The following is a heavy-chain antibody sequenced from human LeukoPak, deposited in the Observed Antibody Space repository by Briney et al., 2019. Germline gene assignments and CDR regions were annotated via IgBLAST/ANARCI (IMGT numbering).Heavy chain of an antibody. CDR2: IYHSGST. D-gene: IGHD2-2*01. V-gene: IGHV4-38-2*02. J-gene: IGHJ6*03. CDR1: GYSISSGYY. Sequence: SETLSLTCTVSGYSISSGYYWGWIWQPPGKGLEWIGSIYHSGSTYYNPSLKSRVTISVDTSKNQFSLKLSSVTAADTAVYYCARQLPDYYYYYMDVWGKGTTVTVSS. CDR3: ARQLPDYYYYYMDV.